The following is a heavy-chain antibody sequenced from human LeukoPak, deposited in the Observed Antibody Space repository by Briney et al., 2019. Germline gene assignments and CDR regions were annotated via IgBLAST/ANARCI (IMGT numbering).Heavy chain of an antibody. V-gene: IGHV3-7*01. J-gene: IGHJ4*02. CDR2: IKEDGSVK. CDR1: GFTFSSYS. CDR3: ARDKVVGATHFDY. D-gene: IGHD1-26*01. Sequence: GGSLRLSCAASGFTFSSYSMNWVRQAPGKGLEWVANIKEDGSVKNHVGSVKGRFTISRDNAKNSVYLQMNSLRAEDTAVYYCARDKVVGATHFDYWGQGTLVTVSS.